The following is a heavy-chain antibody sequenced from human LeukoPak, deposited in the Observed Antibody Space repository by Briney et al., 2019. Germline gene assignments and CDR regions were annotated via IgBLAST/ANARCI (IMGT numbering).Heavy chain of an antibody. J-gene: IGHJ4*02. D-gene: IGHD3-16*01. V-gene: IGHV3-30*02. CDR1: GFTFSSYG. CDR3: VRDVGAVRGEVYFDY. CDR2: IRYDGSNK. Sequence: SGGSLRLSCAASGFTFSSYGMHWVRQAPGKGLEWVAFIRYDGSNKYYADSVKGRFTISRDNAKNSLYLQMNSLRAEDTAIYYCVRDVGAVRGEVYFDYWGQGTLVTVSS.